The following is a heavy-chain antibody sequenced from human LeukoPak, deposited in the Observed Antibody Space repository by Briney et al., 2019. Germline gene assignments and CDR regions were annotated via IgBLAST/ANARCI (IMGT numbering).Heavy chain of an antibody. CDR3: ARAPPGYSSGYYFDY. D-gene: IGHD2-15*01. CDR1: GFTLSSYW. Sequence: PGGSLRLSCAASGFTLSSYWMHWVRQAPGKGLVWVSRINGDGSSTNYADSVRGRFTISRDNAKNTLYLQMNSLRAEDTAVYYCARAPPGYSSGYYFDYWGQGILVTVSS. J-gene: IGHJ4*02. V-gene: IGHV3-74*01. CDR2: INGDGSST.